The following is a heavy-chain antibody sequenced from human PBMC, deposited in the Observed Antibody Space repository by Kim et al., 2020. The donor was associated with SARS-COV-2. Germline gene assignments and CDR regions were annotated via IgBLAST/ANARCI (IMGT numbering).Heavy chain of an antibody. J-gene: IGHJ4*01. CDR2: IRSKPNNYAT. V-gene: IGHV3-73*01. Sequence: GGSLRLSCAASGFTFSASAMHWVRQASGKGLEWVGRIRSKPNNYATSYAASVTDRFTISRDDSTNTVYLQMDSLKTDDTAVYFCSRHSGKHGDRGFDNWG. CDR1: GFTFSASA. D-gene: IGHD4-17*01. CDR3: SRHSGKHGDRGFDN.